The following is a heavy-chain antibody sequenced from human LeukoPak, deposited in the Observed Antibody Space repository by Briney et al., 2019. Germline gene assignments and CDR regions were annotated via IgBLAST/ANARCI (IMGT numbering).Heavy chain of an antibody. D-gene: IGHD1-14*01. V-gene: IGHV4-38-2*02. CDR3: AREYKGPFDY. J-gene: IGHJ4*02. CDR2: IYHSGYT. Sequence: SSETLSLTCTVSGYSISSGHYWGWIRQPPGKGLEWIGTIYHSGYTYYNPSLKSRVTISVDTSNNHFSLKLSSVTAADTAVYYCAREYKGPFDYWGQGTLVTVSS. CDR1: GYSISSGHY.